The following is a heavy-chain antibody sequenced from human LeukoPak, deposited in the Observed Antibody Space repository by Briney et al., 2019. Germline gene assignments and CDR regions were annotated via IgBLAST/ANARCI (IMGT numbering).Heavy chain of an antibody. Sequence: PGGSLRLSCAASGFTVSSNYMSWVRQAPGKGLEWVSVIYSGGSTYYADSVKGRFTISRDNSKNTLYLQMNSLRAEDTAIYYCTTDHVGATVEFDSWGQGTLVTISS. CDR2: IYSGGST. J-gene: IGHJ4*02. V-gene: IGHV3-53*01. D-gene: IGHD1-26*01. CDR3: TTDHVGATVEFDS. CDR1: GFTVSSNY.